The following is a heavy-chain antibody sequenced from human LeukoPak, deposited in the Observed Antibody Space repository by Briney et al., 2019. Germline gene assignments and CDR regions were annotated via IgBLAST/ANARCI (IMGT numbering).Heavy chain of an antibody. J-gene: IGHJ4*02. V-gene: IGHV3-7*01. CDR2: IKQDASER. CDR1: GFTFSSYW. D-gene: IGHD1-1*01. CDR3: ATPTAGTWHFDY. Sequence: GGSLRLSCAASGFTFSSYWMTWVRQAPGKGLEWVANIKQDASERYYVDSVKGRFTISRDNAKNSLYLQMSSLRAEDTAVYYCATPTAGTWHFDYWGQGTLVTVSS.